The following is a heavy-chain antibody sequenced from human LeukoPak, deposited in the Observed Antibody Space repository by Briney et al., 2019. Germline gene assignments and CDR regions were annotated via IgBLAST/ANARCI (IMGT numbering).Heavy chain of an antibody. V-gene: IGHV4-34*01. Sequence: SETLSLTCAVYGGSFSGYYWSWIRQPPGKGLEWIGEINHSGSTNYNPSLKSRVTISVDTSKNQFSLKLSSVTAADTAVYYCARAVGYSGYRPIRYYYYGMDVWGQGTTVTVSS. D-gene: IGHD5-12*01. CDR1: GGSFSGYY. CDR2: INHSGST. CDR3: ARAVGYSGYRPIRYYYYGMDV. J-gene: IGHJ6*02.